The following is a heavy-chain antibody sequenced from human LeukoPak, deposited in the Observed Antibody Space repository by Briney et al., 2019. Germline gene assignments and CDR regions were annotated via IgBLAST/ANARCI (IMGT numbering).Heavy chain of an antibody. CDR3: ARDQGSGWSTYFDY. CDR2: IIPIFGTA. CDR1: GGTFSSYA. D-gene: IGHD6-19*01. V-gene: IGHV1-69*13. Sequence: ASVKVSCKASGGTFSSYAISWVRQAPGQGLEWMGGIIPIFGTANYAQKFQGRVTITADESTSTAYMELSSLRSEDTAVYYCARDQGSGWSTYFDYWGQGTLVTVSS. J-gene: IGHJ4*02.